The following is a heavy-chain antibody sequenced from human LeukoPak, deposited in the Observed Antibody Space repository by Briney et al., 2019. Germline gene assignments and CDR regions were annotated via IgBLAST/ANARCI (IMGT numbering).Heavy chain of an antibody. D-gene: IGHD3-10*01. CDR1: GGSISSSSYY. CDR2: IYHSGST. Sequence: SETLSLTCTVSGGSISSSSYYWGWIRQPPGKGLEWIGSIYHSGSTYYNPFLKSRVTISVDTSKNQFSLKLSSVTAADTAVYYCARDQTYSGSGIYTYFDYWGQGTLVTVSS. CDR3: ARDQTYSGSGIYTYFDY. J-gene: IGHJ4*02. V-gene: IGHV4-39*07.